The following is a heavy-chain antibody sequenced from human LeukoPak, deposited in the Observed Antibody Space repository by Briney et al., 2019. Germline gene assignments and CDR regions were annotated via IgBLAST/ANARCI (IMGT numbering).Heavy chain of an antibody. Sequence: GASVKVSCKASGYTFTSYGISWVRQAPGQGLEWMGWISAYNGNTNYAQKLQGRVTMTTDTSTSTAYMELRSLRSDDTAVYYCAREEQLVPPYYYYYMDVWDKGTTVTVSS. D-gene: IGHD6-6*01. V-gene: IGHV1-18*01. CDR1: GYTFTSYG. J-gene: IGHJ6*03. CDR3: AREEQLVPPYYYYYMDV. CDR2: ISAYNGNT.